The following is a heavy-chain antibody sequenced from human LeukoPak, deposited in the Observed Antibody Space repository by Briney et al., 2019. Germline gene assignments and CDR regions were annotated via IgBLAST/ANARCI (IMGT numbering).Heavy chain of an antibody. J-gene: IGHJ5*02. CDR3: ARQNGGNSYWFDT. CDR2: INPGDSET. CDR1: GYSFSTYW. D-gene: IGHD4-23*01. Sequence: GESLKISCQSSGYSFSTYWIGWVRQMPGRGLEWMGFINPGDSETRYRPPFQGQVTLSADKSTSTAYLQWTSLKVSDTAMYYCARQNGGNSYWFDTWGQGTLVTVSS. V-gene: IGHV5-51*01.